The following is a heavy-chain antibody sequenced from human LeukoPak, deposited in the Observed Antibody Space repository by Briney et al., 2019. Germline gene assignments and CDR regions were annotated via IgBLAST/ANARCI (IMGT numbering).Heavy chain of an antibody. CDR2: ISGSGGRT. J-gene: IGHJ3*02. CDR1: GFSFSSYA. Sequence: GGSLTLSCAASGFSFSSYAMSWVRQAPGKGLEWVAAISGSGGRTYYANPVKGRFTISRDNSKNTLYLQMNSLRAEDTAVYYCAKNGDYFARLIWDIWGQGTMVTVSS. V-gene: IGHV3-23*01. D-gene: IGHD4-17*01. CDR3: AKNGDYFARLIWDI.